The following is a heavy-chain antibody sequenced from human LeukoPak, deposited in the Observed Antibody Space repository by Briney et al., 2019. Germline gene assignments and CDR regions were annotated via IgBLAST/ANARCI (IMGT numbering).Heavy chain of an antibody. V-gene: IGHV4-4*02. CDR1: GGSISSSNW. Sequence: PSETLSLTCAVSGGSISSSNWWSWVRQAPGKGLEWIGEIYHSGSTNYNPSLKSRVTISVDKSKNQFSLKLSSVTAADTAVYYCARDLAAAPRAFDYWGQGTLVTVSS. D-gene: IGHD6-13*01. CDR3: ARDLAAAPRAFDY. CDR2: IYHSGST. J-gene: IGHJ4*02.